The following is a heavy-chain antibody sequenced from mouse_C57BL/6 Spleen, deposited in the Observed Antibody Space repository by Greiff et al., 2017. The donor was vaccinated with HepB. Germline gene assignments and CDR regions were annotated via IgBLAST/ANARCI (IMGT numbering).Heavy chain of an antibody. CDR1: GFNIKDDY. Sequence: VQLQQSGAELVRPGASVKLSCTASGFNIKDDYMHWVKQRPEQGLEWIGWIDPENGDTEYASKFQGKATITADTSSNTAYLQLSSLTSEDTAVYYCTTGVITTVVAPDYWGQGTTLTVSS. CDR2: IDPENGDT. J-gene: IGHJ2*01. V-gene: IGHV14-4*01. D-gene: IGHD1-1*01. CDR3: TTGVITTVVAPDY.